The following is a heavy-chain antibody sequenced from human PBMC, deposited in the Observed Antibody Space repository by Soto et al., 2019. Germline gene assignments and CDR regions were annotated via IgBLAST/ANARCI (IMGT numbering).Heavy chain of an antibody. CDR2: IYPGDSQT. J-gene: IGHJ3*01. CDR1: GYSFSTYW. Sequence: GESLKISCEGSGYSFSTYWLGWVRQMPGKGLEWMGIIYPGDSQTISSPSFQGQVTISADKSINTAYLQWSSLKTSDTAMYYCARHRSPGTYDGFDVWGQGTLVTV. V-gene: IGHV5-51*01. D-gene: IGHD3-10*01. CDR3: ARHRSPGTYDGFDV.